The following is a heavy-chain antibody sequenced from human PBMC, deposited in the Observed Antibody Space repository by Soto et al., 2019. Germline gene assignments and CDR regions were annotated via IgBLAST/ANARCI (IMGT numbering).Heavy chain of an antibody. Sequence: SETLSLTCDVYGGSFSGYIWTWIRQTPGKGLQWIGQINHSGSANYNPSLKSRVTISVHTSNSQFSLELSSVTAADTAIYYCARDRPIRDSGSPSFDPWGQGIQVT. CDR2: INHSGSA. D-gene: IGHD3-10*01. J-gene: IGHJ5*02. V-gene: IGHV4-34*01. CDR3: ARDRPIRDSGSPSFDP. CDR1: GGSFSGYI.